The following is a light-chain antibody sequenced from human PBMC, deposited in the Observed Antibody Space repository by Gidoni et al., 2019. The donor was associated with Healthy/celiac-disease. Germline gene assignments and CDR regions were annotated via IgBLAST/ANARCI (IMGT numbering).Light chain of an antibody. CDR3: QQYNNWPLA. Sequence: EIVMTQSPATLSVSPGERATLSCRPSQSVSSNLAWYQQKPGQAPRLLIYGASTRATGIPARCSGSGSGTEFTLTISSLQSEDFAVYYCQQYNNWPLAFGQGTKLEIK. CDR2: GAS. J-gene: IGKJ2*01. CDR1: QSVSSN. V-gene: IGKV3-15*01.